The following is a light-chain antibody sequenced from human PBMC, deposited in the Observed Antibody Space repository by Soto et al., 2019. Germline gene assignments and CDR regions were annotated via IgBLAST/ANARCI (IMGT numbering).Light chain of an antibody. CDR2: AAS. CDR1: QGIASY. J-gene: IGKJ2*01. CDR3: QHLHTYPYT. V-gene: IGKV1-9*01. Sequence: IQLTQSPSSLSASVGDRVTITCRASQGIASYLAWYQQKPGKAPKLLIYAASTLQSGVPSRFSGSGSGTDFTLTISSLQSEDFATYYCQHLHTYPYTFGQGPKLEIK.